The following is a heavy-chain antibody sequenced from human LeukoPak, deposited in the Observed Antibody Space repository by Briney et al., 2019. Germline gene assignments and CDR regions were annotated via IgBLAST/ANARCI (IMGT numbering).Heavy chain of an antibody. J-gene: IGHJ2*01. CDR1: GFTVSSNY. Sequence: GGSLRLSCAASGFTVSSNYMSWVRQAPGKGLEWVSVIYSGGSTYYAGSVKGRFTISRDNSKNTLYLQMNSLRAEDTAVYYCARVLRGYSGYDTYWYFDLWGRGTLVTVSS. CDR3: ARVLRGYSGYDTYWYFDL. V-gene: IGHV3-53*01. D-gene: IGHD5-12*01. CDR2: IYSGGST.